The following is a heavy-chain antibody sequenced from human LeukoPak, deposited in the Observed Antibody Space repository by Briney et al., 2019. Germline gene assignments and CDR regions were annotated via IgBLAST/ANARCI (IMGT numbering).Heavy chain of an antibody. V-gene: IGHV4-31*03. CDR1: GGSISSGGYY. CDR3: ATSLVVPQIPWYFDL. D-gene: IGHD2-2*01. J-gene: IGHJ2*01. CDR2: IYYSGST. Sequence: SETLSLTCTVSGGSISSGGYYWSWLRQHPGTGLEWIGYIYYSGSTYYNPSLKSRVTISVDTSKNQFSLKLSSVTAADTAVYYCATSLVVPQIPWYFDLWGRGTLVTVSS.